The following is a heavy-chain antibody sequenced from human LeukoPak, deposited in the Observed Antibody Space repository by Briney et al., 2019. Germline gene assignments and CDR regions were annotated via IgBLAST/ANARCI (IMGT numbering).Heavy chain of an antibody. V-gene: IGHV1-2*02. CDR2: INPNNGDT. J-gene: IGHJ4*02. D-gene: IGHD2-8*01. Sequence: ASLKVSCKTSGYSFTGYFIHWLRQAPGQGLEGMGRINPNNGDTNYGQKFQGRVIMTRDTSISTAYMQLSSLRSDDTALYYCVRELRGLGYCTNIGCQTYVYWGQGTQVIVSS. CDR1: GYSFTGYF. CDR3: VRELRGLGYCTNIGCQTYVY.